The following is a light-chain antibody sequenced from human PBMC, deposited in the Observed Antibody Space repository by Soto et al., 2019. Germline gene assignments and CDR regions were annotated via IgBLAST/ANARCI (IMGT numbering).Light chain of an antibody. CDR2: EDI. J-gene: IGLJ2*01. Sequence: QSALTQPASVSGSPGQSITISCTGTSSDVGSYNLVSWYQQHPGKAPKLMIYEDIERPSGVSNRFSGSKSGNTASLTMSGLKTEDEADYYCCSYAGGTSVVFGGGTKLTVL. CDR3: CSYAGGTSVV. CDR1: SSDVGSYNL. V-gene: IGLV2-23*01.